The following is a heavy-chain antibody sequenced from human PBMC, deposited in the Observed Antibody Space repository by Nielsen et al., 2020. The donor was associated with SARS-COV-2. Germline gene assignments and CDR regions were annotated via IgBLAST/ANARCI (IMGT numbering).Heavy chain of an antibody. D-gene: IGHD1-26*01. V-gene: IGHV3-21*01. CDR3: ARGLVGATLWYFDL. CDR2: ISSSSSYI. CDR1: GFTFSSYS. J-gene: IGHJ2*01. Sequence: GGSLRLSCAASGFTFSSYSMNWVRQAPGKGLEWVSSISSSSSYIYYADSVKGRFTISRDNAKNSLYLQMNSLRAEDTAVYYCARGLVGATLWYFDLWGRGTLVTVSS.